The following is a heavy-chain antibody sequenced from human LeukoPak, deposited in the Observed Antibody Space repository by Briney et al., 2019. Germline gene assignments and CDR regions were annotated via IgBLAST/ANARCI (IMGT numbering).Heavy chain of an antibody. J-gene: IGHJ4*02. D-gene: IGHD1-7*01. CDR3: AKIKGTTPSFGY. CDR2: IRYDGSNK. CDR1: GFTFSSYA. Sequence: PGGSLRLSCAASGFTFSSYAMHWVRQAPGKGLEWVAFIRYDGSNKYYADSVKGRFTISRDNSKNTLYLQMNSLRAEDTAVYYCAKIKGTTPSFGYWGQGTLVTVSS. V-gene: IGHV3-30*02.